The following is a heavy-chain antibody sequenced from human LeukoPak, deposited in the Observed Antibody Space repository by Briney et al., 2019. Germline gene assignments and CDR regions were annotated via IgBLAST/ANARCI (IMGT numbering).Heavy chain of an antibody. CDR1: GGSISSYY. CDR3: AGHHPRNTVDF. D-gene: IGHD2/OR15-2a*01. V-gene: IGHV4-59*08. J-gene: IGHJ4*02. CDR2: ISDIGSI. Sequence: SETLSLTCTVYGGSISSYYWSWIRQPPGKGMEWIAYISDIGSINYNPSLKSRVTISLDTSKNQFSLKLSSVTAADTAVYYCAGHHPRNTVDFWGQGTLVTVSS.